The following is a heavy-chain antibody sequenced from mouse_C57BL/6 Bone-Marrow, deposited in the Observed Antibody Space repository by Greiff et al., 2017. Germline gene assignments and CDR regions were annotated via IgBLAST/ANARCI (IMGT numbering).Heavy chain of an antibody. CDR1: GYSITSDY. CDR3: ARYRLGGGSYYAMDY. CDR2: ISYSGST. V-gene: IGHV3-8*01. Sequence: DVKLQESGPGLAKPSQTLSLTCSVTGYSITSDYWNWIRKFPGNKLEYMGYISYSGSTYYNPSLKSRISITRDTSKNQYYLQLNSVTTEDTATYYCARYRLGGGSYYAMDYWGQGTSVTVSS. J-gene: IGHJ4*01. D-gene: IGHD4-1*01.